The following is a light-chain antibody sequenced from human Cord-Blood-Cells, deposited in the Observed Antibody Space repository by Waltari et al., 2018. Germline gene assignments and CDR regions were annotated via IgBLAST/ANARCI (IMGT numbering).Light chain of an antibody. Sequence: AIRMTQSPSSFSASTGDSVTITCRASQGLSSYLAWYQQKPGKAPKLLIYAASTLQSGVPSRFSGSGSGTDFTLTISCLQSEDFATYYCQQYYSYPFTFGPGTKVDIK. CDR2: AAS. J-gene: IGKJ3*01. CDR3: QQYYSYPFT. CDR1: QGLSSY. V-gene: IGKV1-8*01.